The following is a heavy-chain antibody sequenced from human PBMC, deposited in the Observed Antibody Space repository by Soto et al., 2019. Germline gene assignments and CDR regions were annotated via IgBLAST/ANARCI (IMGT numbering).Heavy chain of an antibody. CDR1: GFTFSTYA. J-gene: IGHJ4*02. Sequence: GGSLRLSSAASGFTFSTYAMNWVRQAPGKGLEWVSGISGSGDSTYYADSMKGRFTVSRDNSKNTLYLQMNSLRAEDTAVFYCAKERSSGWSFDYWGQGTLVTVSS. V-gene: IGHV3-23*01. D-gene: IGHD6-19*01. CDR3: AKERSSGWSFDY. CDR2: ISGSGDST.